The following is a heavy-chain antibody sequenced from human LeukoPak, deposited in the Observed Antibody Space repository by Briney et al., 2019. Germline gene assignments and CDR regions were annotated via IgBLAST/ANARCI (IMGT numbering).Heavy chain of an antibody. D-gene: IGHD6-19*01. Sequence: PGGSLRLSCAASEFTFSNYAMTWVRQAPGKGLEWVSAINDSGDNTYYADSVKGRVTISRDNSKNTLYLQMNSLRAEDTAVYFCAKVRSSSAWYVGIDYWGQGTLVTVSS. V-gene: IGHV3-23*01. CDR3: AKVRSSSAWYVGIDY. J-gene: IGHJ4*02. CDR1: EFTFSNYA. CDR2: INDSGDNT.